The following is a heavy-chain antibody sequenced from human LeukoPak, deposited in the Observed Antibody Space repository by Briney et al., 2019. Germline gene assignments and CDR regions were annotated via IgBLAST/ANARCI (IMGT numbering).Heavy chain of an antibody. CDR1: GGSISSSSYY. D-gene: IGHD2-15*01. V-gene: IGHV4-39*01. J-gene: IGHJ6*03. Sequence: SETLSLTCTVSGGSISSSSYYWGWIRQPPGKGLEWIGSIYYSGSTYYNPSLKSRVTISVDTSKNQFSLKLSSVTAADPAVYYCARLGGDMYYYYYMDVWGKGTTVTISS. CDR2: IYYSGST. CDR3: ARLGGDMYYYYYMDV.